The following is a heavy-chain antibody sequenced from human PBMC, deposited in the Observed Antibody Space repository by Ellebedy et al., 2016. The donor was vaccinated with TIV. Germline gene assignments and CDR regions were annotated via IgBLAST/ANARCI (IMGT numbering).Heavy chain of an antibody. CDR3: ARHELGSNAAFDY. J-gene: IGHJ4*02. CDR1: GSNFIYYW. CDR2: IDPSDPSGPYT. Sequence: GESLKISXKGSGSNFIYYWISWVRQVPGKGLEWMGRIDPSDPSGPYTSYSPSFQGHVTISVDKSISTAHLQWTSLKASDTAMYYCARHELGSNAAFDYWGQGTLVTVSS. V-gene: IGHV5-10-1*01. D-gene: IGHD1-26*01.